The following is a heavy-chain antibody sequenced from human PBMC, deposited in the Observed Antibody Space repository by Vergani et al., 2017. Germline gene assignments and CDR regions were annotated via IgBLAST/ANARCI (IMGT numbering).Heavy chain of an antibody. CDR2: IFSNDEK. V-gene: IGHV2-26*01. J-gene: IGHJ3*02. Sequence: QVTLKESGPVLVKPTETLSLTFTVSGFSLSNARMGVSCIRQPPGKALEWLAHIFSNDEKSYSTSLKSRLTISKDTSKSQVVLTMTNMDPVDTATYYCARXRCSGGSCNDALDIWGQGTMVTVSS. D-gene: IGHD2-15*01. CDR3: ARXRCSGGSCNDALDI. CDR1: GFSLSNARMG.